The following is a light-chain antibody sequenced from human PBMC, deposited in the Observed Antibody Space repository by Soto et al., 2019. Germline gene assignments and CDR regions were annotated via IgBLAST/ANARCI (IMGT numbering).Light chain of an antibody. CDR1: TSNIGAGFD. V-gene: IGLV1-40*01. J-gene: IGLJ2*01. CDR3: QSYDSGVSGSI. Sequence: QSVLTQPPSASGAPGQRLTISCSGSTSNIGAGFDVHWYQQFPGAAPTLLIYSDTSRPSGVPSRFSASKSGTSASLTITGVRTEDEADYYCQSYDSGVSGSIFGGGTKLTVL. CDR2: SDT.